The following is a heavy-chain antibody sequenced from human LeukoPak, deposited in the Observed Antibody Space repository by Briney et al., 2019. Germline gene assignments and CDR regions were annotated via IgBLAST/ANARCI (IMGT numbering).Heavy chain of an antibody. CDR3: ARDGIPYQLLFFYYYYYMDV. CDR2: INPNSGGT. CDR1: GYTFTGYY. Sequence: ASVKVSCKASGYTFTGYYMHWVRQAPGQGLEWMGWINPNSGGTNYAQKFQGRVTMTRDTSISTAYMELSRPRSDDTAVYYCARDGIPYQLLFFYYYYYMDVWGKGTTVTVSS. V-gene: IGHV1-2*02. D-gene: IGHD2-2*01. J-gene: IGHJ6*03.